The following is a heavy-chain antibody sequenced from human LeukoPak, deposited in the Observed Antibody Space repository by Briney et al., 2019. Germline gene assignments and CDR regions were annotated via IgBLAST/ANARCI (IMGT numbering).Heavy chain of an antibody. CDR1: GFSFSSYA. D-gene: IGHD6-13*01. Sequence: PGGSLRLSCAASGFSFSSYAMSWVRQAPGKGLEWVSVISGSGGRTYYADSVKGRFTISRDNSKNTMYLQMNSLRAEDTAVYYCAKDLHIAAAGFLDYWGQGTLVTVSS. J-gene: IGHJ4*02. V-gene: IGHV3-23*01. CDR3: AKDLHIAAAGFLDY. CDR2: ISGSGGRT.